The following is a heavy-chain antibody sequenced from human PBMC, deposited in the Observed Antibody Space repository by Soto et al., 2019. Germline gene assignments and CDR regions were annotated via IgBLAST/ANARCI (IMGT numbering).Heavy chain of an antibody. CDR3: AISQDRGGRTTFIY. D-gene: IGHD3-16*01. V-gene: IGHV3-9*01. CDR1: GFTFDDNA. J-gene: IGHJ4*02. CDR2: INWKSDI. Sequence: HPGGSLRLSCAVSGFTFDDNAMHWVRQAPEKGLEWVSGINWKSDIGYADSVKGRFIISRDNAENSLYLQMNSLRAEDTALYYCAISQDRGGRTTFIYWGQGTQVTVSS.